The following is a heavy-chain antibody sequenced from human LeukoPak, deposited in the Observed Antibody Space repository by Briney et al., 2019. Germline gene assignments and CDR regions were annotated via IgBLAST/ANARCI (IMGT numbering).Heavy chain of an antibody. CDR3: ARGQGDGAYRYFDY. D-gene: IGHD4-17*01. CDR1: GGSISSGGYY. CDR2: IYYSGST. Sequence: KTSETLSLTCTVSGGSISSGGYYWSWIRQHPGKGLEWFGYIYYSGSTYYNPSLKSRVTISVDTSKNQFSVKLSSVTAADTAVYYCARGQGDGAYRYFDYWGQGTLVTVSS. V-gene: IGHV4-31*03. J-gene: IGHJ4*02.